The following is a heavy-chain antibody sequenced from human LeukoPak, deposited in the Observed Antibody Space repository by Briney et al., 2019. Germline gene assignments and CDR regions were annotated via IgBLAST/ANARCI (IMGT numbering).Heavy chain of an antibody. D-gene: IGHD6-19*01. V-gene: IGHV1-2*06. CDR2: INPNSGGT. CDR1: GCTFTGYY. J-gene: IGHJ4*02. CDR3: AIVAGIRKNDY. Sequence: ASVKVSCKASGCTFTGYYMHWVRQAPGQGLEWMGRINPNSGGTNYAQKFQGRVTMTRDTSISTAYMELSRLRSDDTAVYYCAIVAGIRKNDYWGQGTLVTVSS.